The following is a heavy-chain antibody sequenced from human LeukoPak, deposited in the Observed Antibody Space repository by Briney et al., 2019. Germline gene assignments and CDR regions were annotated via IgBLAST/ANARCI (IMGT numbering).Heavy chain of an antibody. V-gene: IGHV3-23*01. CDR3: AREGQEVRGVTVYFDY. CDR1: GFTFSNYA. D-gene: IGHD3-10*01. Sequence: GGSLRLSCAASGFTFSNYAMSWVRQAPGKGLEWVSAISGSGDNTYYADSVKGRFTVSRDNSKNTLYLQMNSLRAEDTAVYYCAREGQEVRGVTVYFDYWGQGTLVTVSS. J-gene: IGHJ4*02. CDR2: ISGSGDNT.